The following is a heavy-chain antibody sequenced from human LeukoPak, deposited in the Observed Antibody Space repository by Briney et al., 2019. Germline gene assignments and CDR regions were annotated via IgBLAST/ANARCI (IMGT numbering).Heavy chain of an antibody. Sequence: PGGSLRLSCAASGFTFSSYSMIWVRQAPGKGLEWVSSISSSSSYIYYADSVKGRFTISRDNAKNSLYLQMNSLRAEDTAVYYCARDSGSSSWYPYYFDYWGQGTLVTVSS. V-gene: IGHV3-21*01. CDR2: ISSSSSYI. J-gene: IGHJ4*02. CDR1: GFTFSSYS. D-gene: IGHD6-13*01. CDR3: ARDSGSSSWYPYYFDY.